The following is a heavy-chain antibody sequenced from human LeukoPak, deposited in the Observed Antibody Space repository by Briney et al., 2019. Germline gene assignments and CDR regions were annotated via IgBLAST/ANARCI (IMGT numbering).Heavy chain of an antibody. V-gene: IGHV3-20*04. CDR2: IKWNGGST. CDR1: GFTFDDYG. D-gene: IGHD2-2*01. J-gene: IGHJ6*03. Sequence: GGSLRLSCAASGFTFDDYGMSWVRHAPGKGLEWVSVIKWNGGSTEYADSVEGRFPISRDNAKNSLYLQMNNLRAEDTALYYCARSGADIVVVPAAPYYYYYYMDVWGKGTTVTVSS. CDR3: ARSGADIVVVPAAPYYYYYYMDV.